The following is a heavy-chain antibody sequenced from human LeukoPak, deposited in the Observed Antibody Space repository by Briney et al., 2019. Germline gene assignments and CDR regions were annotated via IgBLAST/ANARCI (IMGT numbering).Heavy chain of an antibody. J-gene: IGHJ4*02. CDR2: ININGGRT. CDR3: VKDKWIDH. V-gene: IGHV3-64D*09. CDR1: GFTFSSYT. Sequence: GGSLRLSWSVSGFTFSSYTMHWVRQAPGKGLEYVSSININGGRTYYADSVKGRFTISRDNSKNTLYLQMSSLRPEDTAVYYCVKDKWIDHWGQGTLVTVSS. D-gene: IGHD2-8*01.